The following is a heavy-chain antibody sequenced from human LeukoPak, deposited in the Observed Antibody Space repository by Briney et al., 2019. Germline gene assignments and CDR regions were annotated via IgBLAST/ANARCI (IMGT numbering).Heavy chain of an antibody. D-gene: IGHD3-9*01. CDR2: ISYDGSNK. J-gene: IGHJ6*02. CDR3: AKDLRYDILTGYYYYGMDV. V-gene: IGHV3-30*18. CDR1: GFTFSSYG. Sequence: GGSLRLSCAASGFTFSSYGMHWVRQAPGKGLGWVAVISYDGSNKYYADSVKGRFTISRDNSKNTLYLQMNSLRAEDTAVYYCAKDLRYDILTGYYYYGMDVWGQGTTVTVSS.